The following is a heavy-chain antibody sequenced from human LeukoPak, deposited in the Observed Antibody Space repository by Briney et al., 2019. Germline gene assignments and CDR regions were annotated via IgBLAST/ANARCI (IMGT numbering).Heavy chain of an antibody. V-gene: IGHV4-4*07. CDR2: IYTSGST. D-gene: IGHD2-15*01. J-gene: IGHJ3*02. CDR1: GGSISSYY. CDR3: ARAGCSGGSQACYSGAFDI. Sequence: IPSETPSLTCTVSGGSISSYYWSWIRQPAGKGLEWIGRIYTSGSTNYNPSLKSRVTMSVDTSKNQFSLKLSSVTAADTAVYYCARAGCSGGSQACYSGAFDIWGRGTMVTVSS.